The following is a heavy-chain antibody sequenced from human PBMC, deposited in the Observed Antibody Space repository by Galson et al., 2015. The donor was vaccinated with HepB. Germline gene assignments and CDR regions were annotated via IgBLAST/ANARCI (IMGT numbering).Heavy chain of an antibody. CDR3: ARAKADYYDSSGLDAFDI. V-gene: IGHV3-30-3*01. CDR1: GFTFSSYA. D-gene: IGHD3-22*01. J-gene: IGHJ3*02. Sequence: SLRLSCAASGFTFSSYAMHWVRQAPGKGLEWVAVISYDGSNKYYADSVKGRFTISRDNSKNTLYLQMNSLRTEDTAVYYRARAKADYYDSSGLDAFDIWGQGTMVTVSS. CDR2: ISYDGSNK.